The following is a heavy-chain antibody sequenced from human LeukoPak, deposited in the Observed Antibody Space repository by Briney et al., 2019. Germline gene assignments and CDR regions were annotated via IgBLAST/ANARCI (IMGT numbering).Heavy chain of an antibody. CDR1: GFTFSSYA. Sequence: GGSLRLSCVASGFTFSSYAVSWFRQAPGKGLEWVSTVGRSGVDTYYADSVKGRFSISRDNAKNSLYLHMNSLRAEDTAVYYCARGDEYTTSPWGQGTLVTVSS. CDR2: VGRSGVDT. J-gene: IGHJ4*02. CDR3: ARGDEYTTSP. D-gene: IGHD2-2*02. V-gene: IGHV3-21*04.